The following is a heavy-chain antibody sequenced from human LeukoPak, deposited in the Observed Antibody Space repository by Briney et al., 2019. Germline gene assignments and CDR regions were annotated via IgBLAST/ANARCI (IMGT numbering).Heavy chain of an antibody. CDR2: INHSGST. CDR3: ARHASRAVLRYFDWSRGWFDP. CDR1: GGSFSGYY. V-gene: IGHV4-34*01. Sequence: KTSETLSLTCAVYGGSFSGYYWSWIRQPPGKGLEWIGEINHSGSTNYNPSLKSRVTISVDTSKNQFSLKLSSVTAADTAVYYCARHASRAVLRYFDWSRGWFDPWGQGTLVTVSS. J-gene: IGHJ5*02. D-gene: IGHD3-9*01.